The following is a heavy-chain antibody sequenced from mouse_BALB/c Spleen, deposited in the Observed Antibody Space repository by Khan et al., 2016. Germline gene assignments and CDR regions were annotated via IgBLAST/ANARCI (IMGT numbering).Heavy chain of an antibody. CDR1: GFTFSTYA. CDR2: INSNGGST. V-gene: IGHV5-6-3*01. D-gene: IGHD2-14*01. CDR3: ARVRQAVDY. J-gene: IGHJ4*01. Sequence: EVELVESGGGLVQPGGSLKLSCAASGFTFSTYAMSWVRQTPDKRLELVATINSNGGSTYYPDNVKGRFTISRDNAKNTLYLQMSSLKSVDTAMYYCARVRQAVDYWGQGTSVTVSS.